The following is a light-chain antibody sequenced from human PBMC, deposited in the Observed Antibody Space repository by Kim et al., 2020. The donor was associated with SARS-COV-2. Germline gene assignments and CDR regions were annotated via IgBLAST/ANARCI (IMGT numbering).Light chain of an antibody. V-gene: IGKV1-39*01. CDR1: QGISSY. J-gene: IGKJ3*01. CDR2: AAS. Sequence: ASVGDRVTITCRASQGISSYLAWYKQKPGKAPKLLIYAASTLQSGVPSRFSGSGSETDFTLTISSLQPEDFATYFCQQTYISPFTFGPGTKVDIK. CDR3: QQTYISPFT.